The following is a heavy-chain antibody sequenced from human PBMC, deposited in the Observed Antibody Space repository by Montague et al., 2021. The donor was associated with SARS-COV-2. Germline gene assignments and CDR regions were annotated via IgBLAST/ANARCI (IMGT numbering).Heavy chain of an antibody. CDR1: GGWYSGAY. V-gene: IGHV4-34*01. Sequence: SETLSLTCARLGGWYSGAYWKWIRQPPRQQMKSIGEICHRGSTNYNPSLKSRVIITVDTSKNQFSLKLSSVTAADTAVYYCARGTGPRSITLFGMIISGHVVDIWGQGTMVTVSS. D-gene: IGHD3-3*01. CDR2: ICHRGST. CDR3: ARGTGPRSITLFGMIISGHVVDI. J-gene: IGHJ3*02.